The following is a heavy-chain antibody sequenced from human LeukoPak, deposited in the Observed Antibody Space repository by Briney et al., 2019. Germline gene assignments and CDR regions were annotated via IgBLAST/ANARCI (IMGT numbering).Heavy chain of an antibody. V-gene: IGHV4-4*07. CDR1: GGSISSYH. CDR2: IYTNGGT. CDR3: ARDYYDFWSGLFDY. J-gene: IGHJ4*02. D-gene: IGHD3-3*01. Sequence: PSETLSLTCTVSGGSISSYHWSWIRQPAGKGLEWIGRIYTNGGTNYNPSLKSRVTMSVDTSKNQFSLKLTSVTAADTAVYYCARDYYDFWSGLFDYWGQGTLVTVSS.